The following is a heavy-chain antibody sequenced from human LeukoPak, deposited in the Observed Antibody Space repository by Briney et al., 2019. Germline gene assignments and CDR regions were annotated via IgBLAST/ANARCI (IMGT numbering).Heavy chain of an antibody. CDR2: INHSGST. V-gene: IGHV4-34*01. D-gene: IGHD3-10*01. CDR1: GGSFSGYY. J-gene: IGHJ6*03. Sequence: SETLSLTCAVYGGSFSGYYWSWIRQPPGKGLEWIGEINHSGSTNYNPSLKSRVTISVDTSKKQFSLRLSSVTAADTAEYYCHYSGSGSQYYTYYMDVWGKGTTVTISS. CDR3: HYSGSGSQYYTYYMDV.